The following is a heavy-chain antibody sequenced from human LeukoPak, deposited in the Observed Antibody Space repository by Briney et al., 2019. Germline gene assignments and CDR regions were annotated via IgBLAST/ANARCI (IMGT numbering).Heavy chain of an antibody. V-gene: IGHV4-34*01. CDR2: INHSGST. D-gene: IGHD4-23*01. Sequence: SETLSLTCAVSGGSFIGYHWNWIRQPPGKGLEWIAEINHSGSTNYNPSLKSRVTISVDTSKNQFSLKLRSVTAADTAVYYCARDPTTVVTTPYYFDDWGQGTLVTVSS. CDR1: GGSFIGYH. J-gene: IGHJ4*02. CDR3: ARDPTTVVTTPYYFDD.